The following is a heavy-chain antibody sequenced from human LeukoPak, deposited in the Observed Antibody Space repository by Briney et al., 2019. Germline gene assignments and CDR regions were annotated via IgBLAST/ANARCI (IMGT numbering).Heavy chain of an antibody. J-gene: IGHJ4*02. Sequence: GGALQISFKGSGYRFTNYWIGWGGPMPGKGLEWMGIIYPGDSDTRYTPSFRGQVTISADKSISTAYLQWSSLKASDTAMYYCARSGAVPGYYYFDYWGQGTLVTVSS. D-gene: IGHD6-19*01. V-gene: IGHV5-51*01. CDR3: ARSGAVPGYYYFDY. CDR1: GYRFTNYW. CDR2: IYPGDSDT.